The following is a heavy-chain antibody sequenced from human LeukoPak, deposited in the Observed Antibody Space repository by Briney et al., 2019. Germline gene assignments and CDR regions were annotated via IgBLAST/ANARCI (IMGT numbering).Heavy chain of an antibody. J-gene: IGHJ4*02. CDR1: GFTFNTYS. CDR2: ISSSSSYI. V-gene: IGHV3-21*01. D-gene: IGHD1-7*01. CDR3: ARDAGITGTTEFDY. Sequence: GGSLRLSCVASGFTFNTYSMDWVRQAPGRGLEWVSSISSSSSYIYYADSVKGRFTISRDNAKNSLYLQMNSLKAEDTAVYYCARDAGITGTTEFDYWGQGTLVTVSS.